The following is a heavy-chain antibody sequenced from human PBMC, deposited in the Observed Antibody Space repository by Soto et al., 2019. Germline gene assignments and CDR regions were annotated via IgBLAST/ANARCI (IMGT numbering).Heavy chain of an antibody. CDR1: GGSISSKSYY. CDR2: IYYSGST. J-gene: IGHJ6*02. V-gene: IGHV4-39*01. CDR3: ASLNSSSWYPYYYYYGMDV. D-gene: IGHD6-13*01. Sequence: XETLSLTCTVSGGSISSKSYYGGWIRQPPGKGLEWIGSIYYSGSTYYNPSLKSRVTISVDTSKDQFSLKLSSVTAADTAVYYCASLNSSSWYPYYYYYGMDVWGQGTTVTVSS.